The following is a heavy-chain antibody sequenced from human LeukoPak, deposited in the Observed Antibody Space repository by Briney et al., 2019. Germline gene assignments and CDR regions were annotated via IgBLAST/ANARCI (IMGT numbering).Heavy chain of an antibody. Sequence: GGSLRLSSAASGFTFSSYAMSCVRQPPGKGLEWVSAISGSGGSTYYADSVKGRFTISRDNSKNTLYLQMNSLRAEDTAVYYCAKVLLRFGQLFDPWGQGTLVTVSS. D-gene: IGHD3-10*01. CDR1: GFTFSSYA. J-gene: IGHJ5*02. CDR3: AKVLLRFGQLFDP. CDR2: ISGSGGST. V-gene: IGHV3-23*01.